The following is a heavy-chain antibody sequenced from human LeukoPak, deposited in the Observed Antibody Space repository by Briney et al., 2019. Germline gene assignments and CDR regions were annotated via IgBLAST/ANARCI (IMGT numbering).Heavy chain of an antibody. J-gene: IGHJ4*02. D-gene: IGHD2-21*02. CDR1: GFTFSSYA. CDR3: ARDPSVTPFVFS. V-gene: IGHV3-21*01. CDR2: ISSSSSYI. Sequence: GGSLRLSCAASGFTFSSYAMSWVRQAPGKGLEWVSSISSSSSYIYYADSVKGRFTISRDNAKNSLYLQMNSLRAEDTAVYYCARDPSVTPFVFSWGQGTLVTVSS.